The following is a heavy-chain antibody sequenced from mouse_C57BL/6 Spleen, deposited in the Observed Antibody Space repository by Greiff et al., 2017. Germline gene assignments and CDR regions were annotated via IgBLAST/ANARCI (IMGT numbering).Heavy chain of an antibody. V-gene: IGHV1-26*01. D-gene: IGHD2-10*01. J-gene: IGHJ3*01. CDR2: INPNNGGT. CDR1: GYTFTDYY. Sequence: VQLQQSGPELVKPGASVKISCKASGYTFTDYYMNWVKQSHGKSLEWIGDINPNNGGTSYNQKFKGKATLTVDKSSSTAYMELRSLTSEDSAVYYCARGGALPRDFAYWGQGILVTVSA. CDR3: ARGGALPRDFAY.